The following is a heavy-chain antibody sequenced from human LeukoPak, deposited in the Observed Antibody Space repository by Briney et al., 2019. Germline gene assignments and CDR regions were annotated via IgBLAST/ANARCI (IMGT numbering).Heavy chain of an antibody. J-gene: IGHJ6*03. V-gene: IGHV4-34*01. Sequence: SETLSLTCAVYGGSFSGYYWSWIRQPPGKGLEWIGEINHSGSTNYNPSLKSRVTISVDTSKNQFSLKLSSVTAADTAVYYCARGKYYYGSGSYLSRISYYYYYMDVWGKGTTVTVSS. CDR1: GGSFSGYY. D-gene: IGHD3-10*01. CDR2: INHSGST. CDR3: ARGKYYYGSGSYLSRISYYYYYMDV.